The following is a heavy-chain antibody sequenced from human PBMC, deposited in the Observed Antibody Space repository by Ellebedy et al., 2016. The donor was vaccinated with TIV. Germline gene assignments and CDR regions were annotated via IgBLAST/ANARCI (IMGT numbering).Heavy chain of an antibody. CDR1: GYAFSDYW. CDR3: ARGYGSGSSSGGYYFDS. J-gene: IGHJ4*02. CDR2: FYPGGSDT. Sequence: KVSCKGSGYAFSDYWIGWVRQMPGKGLEWMGVFYPGGSDTRYSPSFKGQVTISGDKSNSTAYVQWTSLKASDTAIYFCARGYGSGSSSGGYYFDSWGQGTLVTVSS. V-gene: IGHV5-51*01. D-gene: IGHD3-10*01.